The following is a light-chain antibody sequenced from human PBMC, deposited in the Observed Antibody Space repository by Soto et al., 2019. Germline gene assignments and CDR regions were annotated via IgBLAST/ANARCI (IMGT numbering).Light chain of an antibody. V-gene: IGLV2-11*01. J-gene: IGLJ1*01. CDR2: DVS. CDR1: SSDVGGYNY. Sequence: QSALTQPRSVSGSPGQSVTISCTGTSSDVGGYNYVSWYQQHPGKAPKVMIYDVSERPSGVPDRFSGSKSGNTASRTISGLQDEDEADYYCCSYAGSPRYVFGTGTKVTVL. CDR3: CSYAGSPRYV.